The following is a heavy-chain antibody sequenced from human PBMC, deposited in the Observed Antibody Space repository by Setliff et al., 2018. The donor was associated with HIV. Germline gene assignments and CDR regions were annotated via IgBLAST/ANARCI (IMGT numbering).Heavy chain of an antibody. CDR3: ARGRRSSGWYVYH. Sequence: PSETLSLTCTVSGGSIGSHYWSWIRQPPGKGLEWIGSIYYSGSTNYNPSLKSRVTISVDTSKNQFSLKLSSVTAADTAVYYCARGRRSSGWYVYHWGQGTLVTVSS. CDR1: GGSIGSHY. J-gene: IGHJ4*02. D-gene: IGHD6-19*01. V-gene: IGHV4-59*11. CDR2: IYYSGST.